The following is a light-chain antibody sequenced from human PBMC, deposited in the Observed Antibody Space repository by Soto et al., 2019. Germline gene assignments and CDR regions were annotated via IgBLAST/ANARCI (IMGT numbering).Light chain of an antibody. V-gene: IGLV1-51*02. CDR3: GTWDISLSLWV. J-gene: IGLJ3*02. Sequence: QSVLTQPPSVSAAPGQKVTISCSGSSSNIGNNYVSRYQQLPETAPKLLIYENNKRPSGIPDRFSGSKSGTSATLGITGLQTGDEADYYCGTWDISLSLWVFGGGTQLTVL. CDR1: SSNIGNNY. CDR2: ENN.